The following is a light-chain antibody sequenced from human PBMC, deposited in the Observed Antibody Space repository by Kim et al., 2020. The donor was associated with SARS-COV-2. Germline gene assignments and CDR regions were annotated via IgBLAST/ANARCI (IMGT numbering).Light chain of an antibody. V-gene: IGKV3D-11*02. J-gene: IGKJ5*01. Sequence: FAPGEGPTPPCRARHSISNALAWYTQKPGQAPRLLFYDASNRATGIPARCSGSGAGTDFTLTISSLEPEDFAIYYCQQRSNWHPTFGQGTRLEIK. CDR1: HSISNA. CDR3: QQRSNWHPT. CDR2: DAS.